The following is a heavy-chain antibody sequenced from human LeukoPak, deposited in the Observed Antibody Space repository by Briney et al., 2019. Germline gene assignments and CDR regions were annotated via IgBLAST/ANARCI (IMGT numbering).Heavy chain of an antibody. CDR3: ARDKGGDGIDF. D-gene: IGHD3-16*01. CDR1: GFTFSSYE. J-gene: IGHJ4*02. V-gene: IGHV3-48*03. Sequence: PGGSLRLSCAASGFTFSSYEMNWVRHAPGKGLQGISYIRSGGTTIYYADSVKSRFTISRDDAENSLYLQMNSLRAEDTAVYYCARDKGGDGIDFWGQGTLVTVSS. CDR2: IRSGGTTI.